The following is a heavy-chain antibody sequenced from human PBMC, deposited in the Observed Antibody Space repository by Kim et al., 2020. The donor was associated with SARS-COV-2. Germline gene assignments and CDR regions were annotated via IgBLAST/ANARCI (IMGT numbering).Heavy chain of an antibody. J-gene: IGHJ5*02. Sequence: SETLSLTCSVSGGSINSFYWTWIRQPPGKGLEWIGYVFHTGDTYYIPSLRSRVSMSIDTSKNQFSLRLNSVTAADTAVYYCVGSQTCYYPWGQGTLVTVSS. CDR3: VGSQTCYYP. D-gene: IGHD3-9*01. CDR1: GGSINSFY. CDR2: VFHTGDT. V-gene: IGHV4-59*13.